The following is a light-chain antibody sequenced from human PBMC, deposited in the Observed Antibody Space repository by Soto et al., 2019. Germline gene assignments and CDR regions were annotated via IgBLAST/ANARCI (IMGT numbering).Light chain of an antibody. Sequence: DIPMTQSPSTLSASVGDIVTITCRASQSISSYLNWYQQKPGGAPKLLIYKASVLESGVPSRFSGSGSGTEFTLTISGLQPDDFATYFCQQYSTYPSLTFGGGTKVDIK. J-gene: IGKJ4*01. CDR1: QSISSY. CDR2: KAS. CDR3: QQYSTYPSLT. V-gene: IGKV1-5*03.